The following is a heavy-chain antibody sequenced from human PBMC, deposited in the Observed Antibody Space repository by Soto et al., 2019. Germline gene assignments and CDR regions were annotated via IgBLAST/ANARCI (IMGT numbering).Heavy chain of an antibody. V-gene: IGHV3-30*03. Sequence: QVQLVESGGGVVQPGRSLRLSCAASGFTFSSYGMHWVRQAPGKGLEWVAVISYDGSNKYYADSVKGRLTISRDNSKNTLSLQMNSLRAEDSSVYYCAPGQQLSYPWGQGTLVTVSS. CDR1: GFTFSSYG. CDR2: ISYDGSNK. J-gene: IGHJ5*02. CDR3: APGQQLSYP. D-gene: IGHD6-13*01.